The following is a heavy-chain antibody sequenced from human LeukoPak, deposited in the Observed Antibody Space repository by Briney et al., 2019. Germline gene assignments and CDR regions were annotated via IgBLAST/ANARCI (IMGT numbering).Heavy chain of an antibody. J-gene: IGHJ6*03. CDR1: GFTFSSYA. CDR2: ISGSGGST. Sequence: GGSLRLSCAASGFTFSSYAMSWVRQAPGKGLEWVSAISGSGGSTYYADSVKGRFTISRDNSKNTLYLQMSSLRAEDTAVYYCAKDNYDILTGYHPWYYYYYMDVWGKGTAVTVSS. CDR3: AKDNYDILTGYHPWYYYYYMDV. D-gene: IGHD3-9*01. V-gene: IGHV3-23*01.